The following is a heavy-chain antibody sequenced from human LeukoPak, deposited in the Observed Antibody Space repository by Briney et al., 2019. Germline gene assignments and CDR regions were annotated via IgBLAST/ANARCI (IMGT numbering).Heavy chain of an antibody. V-gene: IGHV4-59*08. CDR3: ASGSITIFGVVSTYMDV. J-gene: IGHJ6*03. CDR2: IYYNGNT. Sequence: SETLSLTCTVSGDFISTYYWVWIRQPPGKGLEYIGYIYYNGNTNYNPSLKSRITISIDTSKTKFSLRLSSVTAADTAVYYCASGSITIFGVVSTYMDVWGKGTTVTVSS. CDR1: GDFISTYY. D-gene: IGHD3-3*01.